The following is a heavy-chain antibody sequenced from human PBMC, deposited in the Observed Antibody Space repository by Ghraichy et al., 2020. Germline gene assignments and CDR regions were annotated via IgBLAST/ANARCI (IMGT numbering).Heavy chain of an antibody. CDR3: ARDVTIFGVVVRRLNYGMDV. J-gene: IGHJ6*02. CDR1: GYTFTGYY. Sequence: ASVKVSCKASGYTFTGYYMHWVRQAPGQGLEWMGWINPNSGGTNYAQKFQGWVTMTRDTSISTAYMELSRLRSDDTAVYYCARDVTIFGVVVRRLNYGMDVWGQGTTVTVSS. D-gene: IGHD3-3*01. CDR2: INPNSGGT. V-gene: IGHV1-2*04.